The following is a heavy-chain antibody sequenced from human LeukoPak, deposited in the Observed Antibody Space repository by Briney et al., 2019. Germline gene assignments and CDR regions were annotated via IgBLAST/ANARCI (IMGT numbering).Heavy chain of an antibody. V-gene: IGHV4-34*01. Sequence: PSETLSLTCAVYGESFSGYYWSWIRQPPGKGLEWIGEINHSGSTNYNPSLKSRVTISVDTSKNQFSLKLSSVTAADTAVYYCATGYTAMVGGVFDYWGQGTLVTVSS. CDR3: ATGYTAMVGGVFDY. D-gene: IGHD5-18*01. CDR2: INHSGST. J-gene: IGHJ4*02. CDR1: GESFSGYY.